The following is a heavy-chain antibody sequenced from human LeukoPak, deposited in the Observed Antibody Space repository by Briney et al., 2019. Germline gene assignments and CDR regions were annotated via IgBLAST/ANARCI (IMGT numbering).Heavy chain of an antibody. CDR2: IYPGDSDT. CDR1: GYRFTSYW. Sequence: NRGESLKISCKGSGYRFTSYWIGWVRPMPGKGLEWMGIIYPGDSDTRYSPSFQGQVTISADKSISTAYLQWSSLKASDTATYYCARPALYCSSTVCPPYMDVWGKGTTVTVSS. V-gene: IGHV5-51*01. J-gene: IGHJ6*03. D-gene: IGHD2-2*01. CDR3: ARPALYCSSTVCPPYMDV.